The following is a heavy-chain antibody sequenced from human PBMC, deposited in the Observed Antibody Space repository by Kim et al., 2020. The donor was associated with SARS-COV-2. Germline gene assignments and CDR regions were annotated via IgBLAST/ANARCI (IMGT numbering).Heavy chain of an antibody. CDR1: GFTFSSYG. CDR2: IWYDGSNK. Sequence: GGSLRLSCAASGFTFSSYGMHWVRQAPGKGLEWVAVIWYDGSNKYYADSVKGRFTISRDNSKNTLYLQMNSLRAEDTAVYYCAKDQGRYGSGSLDYWGQGTLVTVSS. V-gene: IGHV3-33*06. J-gene: IGHJ4*02. D-gene: IGHD3-10*01. CDR3: AKDQGRYGSGSLDY.